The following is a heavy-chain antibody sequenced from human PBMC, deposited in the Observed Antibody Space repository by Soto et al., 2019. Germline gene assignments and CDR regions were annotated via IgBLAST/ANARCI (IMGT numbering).Heavy chain of an antibody. J-gene: IGHJ3*01. CDR3: ARHVTTVSTGAFDF. D-gene: IGHD4-17*01. CDR1: GGSISSGY. Sequence: SETLSLTCAVSGGSISSGYWSWIRQPPGKGLEWIGYIYNSGNTNYNPSLRSRVTISVDTSRNQFSLKLSSVTAADTAVYYCARHVTTVSTGAFDFWGQGTMVTVSS. CDR2: IYNSGNT. V-gene: IGHV4-59*08.